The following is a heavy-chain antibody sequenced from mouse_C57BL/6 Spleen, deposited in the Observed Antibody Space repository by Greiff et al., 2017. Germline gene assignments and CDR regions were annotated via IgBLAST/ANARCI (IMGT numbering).Heavy chain of an antibody. D-gene: IGHD2-5*01. CDR3: VRHHYSNYFDY. CDR1: GFSFNTYA. Sequence: EVQRVESGGGLVQPKGSLKLSCAASGFSFNTYAMNWVRQAPGKGLEWVARIRSKSNNYATYYADSVKDRFTISRDDSESMLYLQMNNLKTEDTAMYYCVRHHYSNYFDYWGQGTTLTVSS. V-gene: IGHV10-1*01. J-gene: IGHJ2*01. CDR2: IRSKSNNYAT.